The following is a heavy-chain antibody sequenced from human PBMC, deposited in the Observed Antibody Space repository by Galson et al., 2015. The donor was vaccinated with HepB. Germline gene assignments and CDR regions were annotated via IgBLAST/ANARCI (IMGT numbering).Heavy chain of an antibody. V-gene: IGHV3-23*01. CDR3: AKYDLRAGDYGGGDY. CDR2: ISGSGGST. D-gene: IGHD4-23*01. CDR1: GFTFSSYA. Sequence: SLRLSCAASGFTFSSYAMSWVRQAPGKGLEWVSAISGSGGSTYYADSVKGRFTISRDNSKNTLYLQMNSLRAEDTAVYYCAKYDLRAGDYGGGDYWGQGTLVTVSS. J-gene: IGHJ4*02.